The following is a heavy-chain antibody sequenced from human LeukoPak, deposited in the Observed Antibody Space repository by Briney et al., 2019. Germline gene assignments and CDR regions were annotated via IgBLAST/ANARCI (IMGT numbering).Heavy chain of an antibody. D-gene: IGHD4-17*01. J-gene: IGHJ4*02. CDR2: KYNSGST. Sequence: ETLSLTFTVSGSSLSGSYWSWIRQPPGKGLEWIAYKYNSGSTNYNPSLKSRVTISIDTSKNQFSLKLSSLTAADTAIYYCARGIESYGDYGYWGQGILVTVSS. CDR3: ARGIESYGDYGY. V-gene: IGHV4-59*01. CDR1: GSSLSGSY.